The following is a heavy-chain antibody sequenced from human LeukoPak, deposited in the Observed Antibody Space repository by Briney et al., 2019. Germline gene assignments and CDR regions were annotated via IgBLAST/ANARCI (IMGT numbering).Heavy chain of an antibody. Sequence: GGSLRLSCAAPGFTFSSYWMHSVRQAPGEGLMYVSRINNDGVTTKYADSVTGRFTISRDTAKNTLYMQMNSLRAEDTALSYLARDIDQGTDVAGYMDVWGKGPTVTVSS. CDR1: GFTFSSYW. D-gene: IGHD6-19*01. V-gene: IGHV3-74*03. CDR2: INNDGVTT. CDR3: ARDIDQGTDVAGYMDV. J-gene: IGHJ6*03.